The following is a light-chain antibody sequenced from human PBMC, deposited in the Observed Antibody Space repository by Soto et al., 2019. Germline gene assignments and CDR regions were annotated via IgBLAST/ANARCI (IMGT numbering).Light chain of an antibody. CDR2: AAS. Sequence: DIPLTQSPSFLSASVGDRVTITCRASQGISSYLAWYQQKPGKAPKLLIYAASTLQSGVPSRFSGSGSGTEFTLIISSLQPEDFATYYCQHLDSYSTFGQGTRLEIK. CDR3: QHLDSYST. CDR1: QGISSY. J-gene: IGKJ5*01. V-gene: IGKV1-9*01.